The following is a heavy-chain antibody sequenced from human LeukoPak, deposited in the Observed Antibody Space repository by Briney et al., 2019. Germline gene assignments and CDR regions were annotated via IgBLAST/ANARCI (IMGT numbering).Heavy chain of an antibody. Sequence: GGSLRLSCAASGFTFSSYEMNWVRQAPGKGLEWVSYISSSGSTIYYADSVKGRFTISRDNAKNSLYLQMNSLRAEDTAVYYCATSSLTGPHFDYWGQGTLVTVSS. CDR1: GFTFSSYE. CDR3: ATSSLTGPHFDY. CDR2: ISSSGSTI. V-gene: IGHV3-48*03. J-gene: IGHJ4*02. D-gene: IGHD3-9*01.